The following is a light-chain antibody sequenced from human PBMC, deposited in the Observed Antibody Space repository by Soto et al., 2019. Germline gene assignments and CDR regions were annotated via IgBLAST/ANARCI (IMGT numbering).Light chain of an antibody. J-gene: IGKJ2*01. CDR3: QQSHTTPYT. CDR2: AAS. V-gene: IGKV1-39*01. Sequence: DIQMTQSPSSLSASFGDRVTRACRASQNIDTYLNWYQQKPGTAPKLLMYAASSLHSGVPSRFSGSGSGTDFTLTISSPQPEDFATYYRQQSHTTPYTFGHGTKLEI. CDR1: QNIDTY.